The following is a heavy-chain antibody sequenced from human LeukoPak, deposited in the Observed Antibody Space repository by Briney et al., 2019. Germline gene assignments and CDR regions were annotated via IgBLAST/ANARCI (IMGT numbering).Heavy chain of an antibody. V-gene: IGHV1-18*01. CDR3: AREYYDYYEGFDY. CDR2: ISAYNGNT. Sequence: ALVKVSCKASGYTFTSYDISWLRQAPGQGLEWMGRISAYNGNTNYAQKLQGRVTMTTDTSTRTAYMELRSLRSDDTAVYFCAREYYDYYEGFDYWGQGTLVTVSS. D-gene: IGHD3-22*01. CDR1: GYTFTSYD. J-gene: IGHJ4*02.